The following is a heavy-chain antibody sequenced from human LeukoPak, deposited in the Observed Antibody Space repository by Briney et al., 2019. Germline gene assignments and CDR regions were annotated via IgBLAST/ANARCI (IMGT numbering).Heavy chain of an antibody. J-gene: IGHJ4*02. D-gene: IGHD5-18*01. V-gene: IGHV3-43D*03. CDR1: GFTFDDYA. CDR3: AKDRVGYSYGPFDY. Sequence: GGSLRLSCAASGFTFDDYAMHWVRHAPGKGLEWVSLISWDGGSTYYADSVKGRFTISRDNSKNSLYLQMNSLSTEDTALYYCAKDRVGYSYGPFDYWGQGTLVTVSS. CDR2: ISWDGGST.